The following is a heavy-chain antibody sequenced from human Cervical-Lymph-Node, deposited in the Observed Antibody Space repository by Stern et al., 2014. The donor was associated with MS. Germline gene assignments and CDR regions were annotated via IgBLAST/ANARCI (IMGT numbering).Heavy chain of an antibody. J-gene: IGHJ4*02. Sequence: EQLVQSGAEVKKPGSSVKVSCKASGDTFSSYTFNWVRQAPGQGLEWMGGIIPIFGTANYAQNFQGRATITADKSTNTIYLDLSSLRSEDTAVYYCARGTRGEALGYWGQGTLVTVSS. V-gene: IGHV1-69*06. CDR3: ARGTRGEALGY. D-gene: IGHD3-16*01. CDR2: IIPIFGTA. CDR1: GDTFSSYT.